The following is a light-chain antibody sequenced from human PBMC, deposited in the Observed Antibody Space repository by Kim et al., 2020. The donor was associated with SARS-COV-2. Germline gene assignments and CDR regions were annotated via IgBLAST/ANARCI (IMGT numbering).Light chain of an antibody. CDR3: QSYDSSLSGWV. V-gene: IGLV1-40*01. Sequence: RVTISFTGSSSNIGAGYDVHWYQQLPGTAPNLLIYGNSNRPSGVPDRFSGSKSGTSASLAITGLQAEDEADYYCQSYDSSLSGWVFGGGTQLTVL. CDR1: SSNIGAGYD. J-gene: IGLJ3*02. CDR2: GNS.